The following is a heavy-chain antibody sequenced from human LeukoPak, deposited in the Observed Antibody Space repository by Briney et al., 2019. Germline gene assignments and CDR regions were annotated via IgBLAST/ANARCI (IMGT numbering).Heavy chain of an antibody. J-gene: IGHJ5*02. CDR1: GYTFTSYD. CDR3: ARRGMYDFWSGYFRGRSWFDP. Sequence: ASVKVSCKASGYTFTSYDIDWVRQATGQGLEWMGWMNPNSGNTGYAQKLQGRVTMTRNTSISTAYMELSRLRSEDTAVYYCARRGMYDFWSGYFRGRSWFDPWGQGTLVTVSS. V-gene: IGHV1-8*01. CDR2: MNPNSGNT. D-gene: IGHD3-3*01.